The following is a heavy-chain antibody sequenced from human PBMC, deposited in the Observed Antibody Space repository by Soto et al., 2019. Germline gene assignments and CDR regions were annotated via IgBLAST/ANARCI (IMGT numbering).Heavy chain of an antibody. Sequence: PSETLSLTCSVSGGSISGYYCSWFRQPPGKGLEWIGHIYHSGRTYYNPSLKSRVGILVDTSKNQFSLNLNSVTAADTAVYYCARWVEVSLDYFDSWGQGTQVTVSS. J-gene: IGHJ4*02. CDR2: IYHSGRT. CDR3: ARWVEVSLDYFDS. D-gene: IGHD1-20*01. V-gene: IGHV4-59*06. CDR1: GGSISGYY.